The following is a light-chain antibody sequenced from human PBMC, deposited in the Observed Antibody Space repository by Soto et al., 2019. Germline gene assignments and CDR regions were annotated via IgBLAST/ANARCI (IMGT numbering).Light chain of an antibody. CDR1: QSISGW. Sequence: DIQMTQSPSTLSASVGDRVTITCRASQSISGWLAWYQQKPGKAPRLLIYDASSLQSGVPSRFSGSGSATEFTLTISSLQPDDFATYYCQHYNSYSITFGQGTRLEIK. V-gene: IGKV1-5*01. J-gene: IGKJ5*01. CDR2: DAS. CDR3: QHYNSYSIT.